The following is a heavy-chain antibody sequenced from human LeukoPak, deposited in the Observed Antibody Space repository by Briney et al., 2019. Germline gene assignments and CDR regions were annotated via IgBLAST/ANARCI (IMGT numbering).Heavy chain of an antibody. Sequence: SVNVSCKAFGYTFSSHAMNWVRQAPGQGLEWMGGIIPIFGTANYAQKFQGRVTITADESTSTAYMELSSLRSEDTAVYYCARDLDSSGYYFDYWGQGTLVTVSS. CDR3: ARDLDSSGYYFDY. CDR1: GYTFSSHA. V-gene: IGHV1-69*13. D-gene: IGHD3-22*01. J-gene: IGHJ4*02. CDR2: IIPIFGTA.